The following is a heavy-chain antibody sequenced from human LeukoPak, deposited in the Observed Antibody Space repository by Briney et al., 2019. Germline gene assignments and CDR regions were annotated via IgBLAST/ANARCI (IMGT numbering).Heavy chain of an antibody. Sequence: SETLSLTCTVSGGSISNDDYYWSWIRQPPGKGLEWIGYIYYSGSTFYNPSLKSRVTISVDASKNQFSLKLRSVTAADRAVYYCAGRYGDYGDWFDPWGQGTLVTISS. V-gene: IGHV4-30-4*01. J-gene: IGHJ5*02. D-gene: IGHD4-17*01. CDR3: AGRYGDYGDWFDP. CDR2: IYYSGST. CDR1: GGSISNDDYY.